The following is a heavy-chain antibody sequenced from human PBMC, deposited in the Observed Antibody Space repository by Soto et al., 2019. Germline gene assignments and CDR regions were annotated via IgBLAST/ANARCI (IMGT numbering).Heavy chain of an antibody. V-gene: IGHV3-30-3*01. Sequence: GGSLRLSCAASGFTFSSYAMHWVRQAPGKGLEWVAVISYDGSNKYYADSVKGRFTISRDNSKNTLYLQMNSLRAEDTAVYYCARDALYSGSYYYYYYYGMDVWGQGTTVTVSS. CDR2: ISYDGSNK. CDR3: ARDALYSGSYYYYYYYGMDV. J-gene: IGHJ6*02. D-gene: IGHD1-26*01. CDR1: GFTFSSYA.